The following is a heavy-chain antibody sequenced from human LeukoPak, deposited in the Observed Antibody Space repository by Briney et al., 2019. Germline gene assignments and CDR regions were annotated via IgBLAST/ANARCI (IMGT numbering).Heavy chain of an antibody. D-gene: IGHD3-3*01. Sequence: SETLSLTCAVYGGSFSGYYWSWIRQPPGKGLEWIGEINHSGSTNYNPSLKSRVTISVDTSKNQFSLKLSSVTAADTAVYYCARAKGGYYDFWSGYGYWGQGTLVTVSS. CDR2: INHSGST. V-gene: IGHV4-34*01. CDR1: GGSFSGYY. CDR3: ARAKGGYYDFWSGYGY. J-gene: IGHJ4*02.